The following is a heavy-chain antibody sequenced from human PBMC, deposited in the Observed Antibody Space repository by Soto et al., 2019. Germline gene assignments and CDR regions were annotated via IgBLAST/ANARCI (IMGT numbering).Heavy chain of an antibody. CDR3: ARYGPWGGDSDAFDI. CDR1: GFTFSSYS. J-gene: IGHJ3*02. V-gene: IGHV3-21*01. CDR2: ISSSSSYI. Sequence: EVQLVESGGGLVKPGGSLRLSCAASGFTFSSYSMNWVRQAPGKGLEWVSSISSSSSYIYYADSVKGRFTISRDNAKNSMNLQMNSLRAEDTAVYYCARYGPWGGDSDAFDIWGQGTMVTVSS. D-gene: IGHD2-21*02.